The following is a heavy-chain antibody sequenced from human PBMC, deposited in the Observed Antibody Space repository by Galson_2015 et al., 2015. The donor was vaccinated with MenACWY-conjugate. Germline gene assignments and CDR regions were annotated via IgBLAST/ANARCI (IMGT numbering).Heavy chain of an antibody. CDR3: ARDRRFSSRGVVTNSRMDA. Sequence: SLRLSCAASGLTVSSNYMSWVRQAPGKGLEWVSIIYSGGNTYYADSVKGRFTISRDNSKNTLYLQMNSLRAEDTAVYYCARDRRFSSRGVVTNSRMDAWGQGTTVTVSS. D-gene: IGHD3-10*01. V-gene: IGHV3-53*01. J-gene: IGHJ6*02. CDR1: GLTVSSNY. CDR2: IYSGGNT.